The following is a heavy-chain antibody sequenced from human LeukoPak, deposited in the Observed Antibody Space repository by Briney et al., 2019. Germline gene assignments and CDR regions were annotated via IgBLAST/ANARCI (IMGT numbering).Heavy chain of an antibody. CDR3: ARVSVDTAMVTYYYYYYYMDV. CDR2: IYYSGTT. J-gene: IGHJ6*03. Sequence: SETLSLTCTVSGGSLSSYYWSWIRQPPGKGLEWIGYIYYSGTTKYNPSLKSRVSISVATSKNQLSLRLSSVTAADTAVYYCARVSVDTAMVTYYYYYYYMDVWGKGTTVTVSS. D-gene: IGHD5-18*01. CDR1: GGSLSSYY. V-gene: IGHV4-59*01.